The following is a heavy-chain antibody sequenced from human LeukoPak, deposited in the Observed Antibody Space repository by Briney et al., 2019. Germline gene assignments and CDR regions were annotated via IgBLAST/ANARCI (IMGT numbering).Heavy chain of an antibody. CDR2: IWYDGNNK. CDR1: GFTFSSYG. Sequence: PGRSLRLSCAASGFTFSSYGMHWVRQAPGKGLEWVAVIWYDGNNKYYADSVKGRFSISRDNSKNMLYLQMNSLRAEDTAVYYCAKDATRSSGWYYFDYWGQGNLVTVSS. J-gene: IGHJ4*02. V-gene: IGHV3-33*03. D-gene: IGHD6-19*01. CDR3: AKDATRSSGWYYFDY.